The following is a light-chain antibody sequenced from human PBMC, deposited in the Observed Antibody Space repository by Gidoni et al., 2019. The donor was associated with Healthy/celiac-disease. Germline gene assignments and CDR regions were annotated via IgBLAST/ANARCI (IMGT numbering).Light chain of an antibody. CDR1: QSVLYSSNNKNY. CDR3: QQYYTPPVA. Sequence: DIVMTQSPDSLAVSLGERATINCKSSQSVLYSSNNKNYLAWYQQKPGQPPKLLIYWASTRESGVPDRFSGSGSETDFTLTISSLQAEDVAVYYCQQYYTPPVAFXPXTKVDIK. CDR2: WAS. J-gene: IGKJ3*01. V-gene: IGKV4-1*01.